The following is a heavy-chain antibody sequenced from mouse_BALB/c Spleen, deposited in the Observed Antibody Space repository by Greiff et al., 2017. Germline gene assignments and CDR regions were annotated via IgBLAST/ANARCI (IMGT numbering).Heavy chain of an antibody. J-gene: IGHJ4*01. CDR2: IWWDDDK. CDR1: GFSLSTSGMG. Sequence: QVTLNESGPGILQPSQTLSLTCSFSGFSLSTSGMGVGWIRQPSGKGLEWLAHIWWDDDKYYNTALKSGLTISKDTSKNQVFLKIASVDTADTATYYCARIATVGAMDYWGQGTSVTVSS. D-gene: IGHD1-1*01. V-gene: IGHV8-8*01. CDR3: ARIATVGAMDY.